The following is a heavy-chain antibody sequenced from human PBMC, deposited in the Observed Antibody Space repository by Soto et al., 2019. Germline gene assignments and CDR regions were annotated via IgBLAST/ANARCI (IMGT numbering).Heavy chain of an antibody. Sequence: GASVKVSCKASGGTFSSYAISWVRQAPGQGLEWMGGIIPIFGTANYAQKFQGRVTITADESTSTAYMELSSLRSEDTAVYYCARQSDYYDSSGYYYYWGQGTLVTVSS. CDR1: GGTFSSYA. D-gene: IGHD3-22*01. CDR2: IIPIFGTA. CDR3: ARQSDYYDSSGYYYY. J-gene: IGHJ4*02. V-gene: IGHV1-69*13.